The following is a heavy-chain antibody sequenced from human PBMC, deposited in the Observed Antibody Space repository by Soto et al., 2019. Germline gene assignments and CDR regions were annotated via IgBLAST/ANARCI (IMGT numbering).Heavy chain of an antibody. D-gene: IGHD5-18*01. J-gene: IGHJ4*02. CDR3: ASTRGRIQLWTTIDY. CDR1: GGSISSGGYY. V-gene: IGHV4-31*03. Sequence: QVQLQESGPGLVKPSQTLSLTCTVPGGSISSGGYYWSWIRQHPGKGLEWIGYIYYSGSTYYNPSLKSRVTISVDTSKNQFSLKLSSVTAADTAVYYCASTRGRIQLWTTIDYWGQGTLVTVSS. CDR2: IYYSGST.